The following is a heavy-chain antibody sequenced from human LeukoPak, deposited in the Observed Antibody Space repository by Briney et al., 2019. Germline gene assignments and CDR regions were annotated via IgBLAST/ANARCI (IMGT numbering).Heavy chain of an antibody. Sequence: SETLSLTCTVSGGSISPYYWSFIRQPAGKGLEWIGRISTSGSSKYNPSLESRVTMSVDTSKNQFSLKVTSVTAADTAMYYCARASYSYDINGWVPFDYWGQGTLVTVSS. CDR2: ISTSGSS. D-gene: IGHD3-22*01. J-gene: IGHJ4*02. CDR3: ARASYSYDINGWVPFDY. V-gene: IGHV4-4*07. CDR1: GGSISPYY.